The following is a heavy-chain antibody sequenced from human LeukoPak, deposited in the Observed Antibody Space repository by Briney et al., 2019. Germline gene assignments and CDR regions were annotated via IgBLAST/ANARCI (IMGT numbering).Heavy chain of an antibody. Sequence: GGSLRLSCAASGFTFSRYWMSWVRLAPGKGLEWVANINPDGSEKYYADSVKGRFTISRDNAKNSVYLQMNSLRADDSAVHYCARLEDGSSDYWGQGTLVTVSS. V-gene: IGHV3-7*01. D-gene: IGHD3-10*01. CDR1: GFTFSRYW. CDR3: ARLEDGSSDY. J-gene: IGHJ4*02. CDR2: INPDGSEK.